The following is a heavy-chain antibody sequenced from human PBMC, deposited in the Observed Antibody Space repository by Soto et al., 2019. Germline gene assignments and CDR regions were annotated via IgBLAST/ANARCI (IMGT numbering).Heavy chain of an antibody. J-gene: IGHJ4*02. CDR3: ARDSIQWELPGVADY. CDR2: ISSSSSYT. CDR1: GFTFSDYY. D-gene: IGHD1-26*01. Sequence: GGSLRLSCAASGFTFSDYYMSWIRQAPGKGLEWVSYISSSSSYTNYADSVKGRFTISRDNAKNSLYLQMNSLRAEDTAVYYCARDSIQWELPGVADYWGQGTLVTVSS. V-gene: IGHV3-11*06.